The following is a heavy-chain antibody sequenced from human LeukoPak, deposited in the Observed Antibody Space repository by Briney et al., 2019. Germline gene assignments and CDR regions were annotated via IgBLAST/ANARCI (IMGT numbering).Heavy chain of an antibody. CDR2: INGNGGGS. J-gene: IGHJ3*02. CDR3: AKDGGNDAFDI. V-gene: IGHV3-23*01. CDR1: GFTFSDHA. D-gene: IGHD4-23*01. Sequence: GGSLRLSCAASGFTFSDHAMSWVRQAPAKGLEWVSSINGNGGGSYYIDSVKGRFTVSRDNSENALYLQMNNLRTEDTAVYYCAKDGGNDAFDIWGQGTTVTVSS.